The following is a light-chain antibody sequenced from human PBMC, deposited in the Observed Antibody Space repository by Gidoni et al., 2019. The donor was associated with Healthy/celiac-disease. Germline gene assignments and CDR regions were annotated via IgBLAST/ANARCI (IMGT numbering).Light chain of an antibody. CDR2: EGS. Sequence: QSALTQPASVSGSPGQSITISCTGTSSDVGGYNYVSWYQQHQGTAPKLMIYEGSHRPSGVSNRFSGSKSGNTASLTTSGPQAEDEVEYYCSSYTSSSTRVFGGGTKLTVL. V-gene: IGLV2-14*01. CDR1: SSDVGGYNY. J-gene: IGLJ3*02. CDR3: SSYTSSSTRV.